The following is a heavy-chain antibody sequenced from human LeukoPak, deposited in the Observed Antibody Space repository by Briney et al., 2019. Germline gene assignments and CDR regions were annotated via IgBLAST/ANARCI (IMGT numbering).Heavy chain of an antibody. Sequence: GGSLRLSCAASGFTFSSYEMNWVRQAPGKGLEWVSYISSSGSTIYYADSVKGRFTISRDNAKNSLYLQMNSLRAEDTAVYYCARGEPRAQYYFDYWGQGTLVTVSS. J-gene: IGHJ4*02. D-gene: IGHD1-26*01. CDR1: GFTFSSYE. CDR3: ARGEPRAQYYFDY. CDR2: ISSSGSTI. V-gene: IGHV3-48*03.